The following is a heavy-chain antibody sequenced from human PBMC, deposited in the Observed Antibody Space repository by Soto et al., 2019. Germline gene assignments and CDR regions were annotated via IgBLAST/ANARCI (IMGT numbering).Heavy chain of an antibody. Sequence: LRLSCAASGFTFSSYAMSWVRQAPGKGLEWVSTISGSGGNTHYADSVKGRFTISRDNSKNTVYLQMNSLRAEDTAVYYCAKVAPYCSSTTCYIDYWGQGTLVTVSS. CDR2: ISGSGGNT. V-gene: IGHV3-23*01. J-gene: IGHJ4*02. CDR1: GFTFSSYA. CDR3: AKVAPYCSSTTCYIDY. D-gene: IGHD2-2*01.